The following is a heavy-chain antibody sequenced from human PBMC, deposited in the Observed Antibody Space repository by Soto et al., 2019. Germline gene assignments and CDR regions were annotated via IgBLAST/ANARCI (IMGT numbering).Heavy chain of an antibody. Sequence: EVQLLESGGGLVQPGGSLRLSCAASGFTFSNYAMTWVRQAPGKGLAWVSVITGSGGGTYFVDSVKGRFTISRDNSKNTVYLQMNSLRVEDTAVYYCAKRPLTAAGFDYWGQGTLVTVSS. D-gene: IGHD6-13*01. V-gene: IGHV3-23*01. CDR2: ITGSGGGT. CDR3: AKRPLTAAGFDY. J-gene: IGHJ4*02. CDR1: GFTFSNYA.